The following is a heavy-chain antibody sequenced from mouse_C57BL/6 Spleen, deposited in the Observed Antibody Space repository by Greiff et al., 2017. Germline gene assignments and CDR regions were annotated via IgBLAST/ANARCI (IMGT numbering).Heavy chain of an antibody. CDR2: ISDGGSYT. Sequence: DVKLVESGGGLVKPGGSLKLSCAASGFTFSSYAMSWVRQTPEKRLEWVATISDGGSYTYYPDNVKGRFTISRDNAKNNLYLQMSHLKSEDTAMXYCARDRIYYGSSSYAMDYWGQGTSVTVSS. CDR1: GFTFSSYA. CDR3: ARDRIYYGSSSYAMDY. D-gene: IGHD1-1*01. V-gene: IGHV5-4*01. J-gene: IGHJ4*01.